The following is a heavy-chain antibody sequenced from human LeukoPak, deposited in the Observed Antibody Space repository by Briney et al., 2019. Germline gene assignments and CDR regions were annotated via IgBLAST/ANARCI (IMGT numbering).Heavy chain of an antibody. CDR3: AKDRSVTTRSLFDY. D-gene: IGHD4-17*01. J-gene: IGHJ4*02. Sequence: GGSLRLSCAASGFTFDVYAMHWVRQAPGRGVEWVSGISWNSGSIGYADSVKGRFTISRDNSKNTLYLQMNSLRAEDTAVYYCAKDRSVTTRSLFDYWGQGTLVTVSS. CDR1: GFTFDVYA. V-gene: IGHV3-9*01. CDR2: ISWNSGSI.